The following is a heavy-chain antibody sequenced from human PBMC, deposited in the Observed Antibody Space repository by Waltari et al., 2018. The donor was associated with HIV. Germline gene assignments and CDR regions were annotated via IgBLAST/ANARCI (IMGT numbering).Heavy chain of an antibody. Sequence: QVQLVESGGGVVQPGRSLRLSCAASGITFSNYAMHWVRQAPGKGREWVAIIPYDGSKKYYAESVKGRFTISRDNSKNTLYLQMNTLRAEDTAVYYCARGGTTPFLDYYYYGMDVWGQGTTVTVSS. CDR1: GITFSNYA. D-gene: IGHD3-16*01. CDR3: ARGGTTPFLDYYYYGMDV. J-gene: IGHJ6*02. V-gene: IGHV3-30-3*01. CDR2: IPYDGSKK.